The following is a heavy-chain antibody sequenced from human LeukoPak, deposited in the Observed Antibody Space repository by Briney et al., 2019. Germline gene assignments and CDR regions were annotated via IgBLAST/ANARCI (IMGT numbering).Heavy chain of an antibody. Sequence: GGSLRLSCAASGFTFSSYGMHWVRQAPGKGLEWVAVISCDGSNKYYADSVKGRFTISRDNSKITLYLQMNSLRAEDTAVYYCAKDRAGYYFDYWGQGTLVTVSS. V-gene: IGHV3-30*18. CDR1: GFTFSSYG. J-gene: IGHJ4*02. CDR2: ISCDGSNK. CDR3: AKDRAGYYFDY. D-gene: IGHD3-10*01.